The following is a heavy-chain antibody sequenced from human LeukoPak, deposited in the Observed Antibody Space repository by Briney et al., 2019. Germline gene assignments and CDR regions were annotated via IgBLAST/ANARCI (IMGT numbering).Heavy chain of an antibody. Sequence: PSETLSLTCTVSGGSISSYYWSWIRQPPGKGLEWIGEINHSGSTNYNPSLKSRVTISVDTSKNQFSLKLSSVTAADTAVYYCARSLLLWFGELSHFDYWGQGTLVTVSS. V-gene: IGHV4-34*01. CDR2: INHSGST. CDR3: ARSLLLWFGELSHFDY. D-gene: IGHD3-10*01. CDR1: GGSISSYY. J-gene: IGHJ4*02.